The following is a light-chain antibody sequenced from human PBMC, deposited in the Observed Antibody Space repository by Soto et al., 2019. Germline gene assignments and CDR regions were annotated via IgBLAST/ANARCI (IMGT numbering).Light chain of an antibody. Sequence: DIAVTQSPLSLPVTPGGPASISCRSSQSLLHINGYNYLDWYQQKPGQAPRLLIYGASTRATGIPDRFSGSGSGTDFTLVISSLQSEDFAVYYCQQYHHWPPITFGQGTRLEIK. CDR1: QSLLHINGYNY. CDR2: GAS. CDR3: QQYHHWPPIT. J-gene: IGKJ5*01. V-gene: IGKV3-15*01.